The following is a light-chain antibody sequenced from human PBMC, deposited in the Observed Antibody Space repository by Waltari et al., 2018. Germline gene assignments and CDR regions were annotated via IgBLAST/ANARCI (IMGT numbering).Light chain of an antibody. CDR2: EVS. V-gene: IGLV2-8*01. Sequence: QSALAQPPSASGSPGQSVTIPCTGASSDIGPYNFVSWYQQHPGKAPKLIIYEVSTRPSGVPDRFSGSKSGNTASLTVSGLQTEDEADYYCSSYTDTNNFVFGTGTKVTVL. J-gene: IGLJ1*01. CDR1: SSDIGPYNF. CDR3: SSYTDTNNFV.